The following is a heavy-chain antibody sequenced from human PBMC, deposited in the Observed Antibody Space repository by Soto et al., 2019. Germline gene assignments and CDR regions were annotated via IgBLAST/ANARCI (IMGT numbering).Heavy chain of an antibody. CDR1: GFTFSSYA. J-gene: IGHJ5*02. V-gene: IGHV3-23*01. D-gene: IGHD2-2*02. CDR3: AKDRPRCSSTSCYRGNWFAP. Sequence: PGGSLRLSCAASGFTFSSYAMSWVRQAPGKGLEWVSAISGSGGSTYYADSVKGRFTISRDNSKNTLYLQMNSLRAEDTAVYYCAKDRPRCSSTSCYRGNWFAPWGQGTLVTVSS. CDR2: ISGSGGST.